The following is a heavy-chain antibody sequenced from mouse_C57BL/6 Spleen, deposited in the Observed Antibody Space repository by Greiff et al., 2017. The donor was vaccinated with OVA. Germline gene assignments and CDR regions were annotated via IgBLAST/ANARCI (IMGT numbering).Heavy chain of an antibody. V-gene: IGHV10-1*01. CDR2: IRSKSNNYAT. J-gene: IGHJ3*01. CDR3: VRHEKLTGFAY. D-gene: IGHD4-1*01. CDR1: GFSFNTYA. Sequence: EVKLVESGGGLVQPKGSLKLSCAASGFSFNTYAMNWVRQAPGKGLEWVARIRSKSNNYATYYADSVKDRFTISRDDSESMLYLQMNNLKTEDTAMYYCVRHEKLTGFAYWGQGTLVTVSA.